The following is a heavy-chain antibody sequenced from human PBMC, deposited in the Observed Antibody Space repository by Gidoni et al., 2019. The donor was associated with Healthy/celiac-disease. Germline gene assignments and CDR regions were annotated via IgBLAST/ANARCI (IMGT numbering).Heavy chain of an antibody. Sequence: QLQLQESGPGLVKPSETLSLTCTLSGGSISSSRYYWGWLRQPPGKGLEWSGSIYYSGSTSYNPSLKSRGTISVDTSKNQFSLKLSSVTAADTAVYYCARGLGGGTLDYWGQGTLVTVSS. D-gene: IGHD3-16*01. CDR1: GGSISSSRYY. CDR2: IYYSGST. V-gene: IGHV4-39*01. CDR3: ARGLGGGTLDY. J-gene: IGHJ4*02.